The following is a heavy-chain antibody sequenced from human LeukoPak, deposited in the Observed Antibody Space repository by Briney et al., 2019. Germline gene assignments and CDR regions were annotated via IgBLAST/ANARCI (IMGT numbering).Heavy chain of an antibody. D-gene: IGHD5-12*01. J-gene: IGHJ4*02. Sequence: SQTLSLTCAISGDSVSTNSAAWNWIRQSPSRGLEWLGRTYYRSKWYNDYAVPVKSRIATNPDTSKNQFSLQLNSVTPEDTAVYYCARDKGGSGYDHLDSWGQGTLVTVSS. CDR2: TYYRSKWYN. CDR1: GDSVSTNSAA. CDR3: ARDKGGSGYDHLDS. V-gene: IGHV6-1*01.